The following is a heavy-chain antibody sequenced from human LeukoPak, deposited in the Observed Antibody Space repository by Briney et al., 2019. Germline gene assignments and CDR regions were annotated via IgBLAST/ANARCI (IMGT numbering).Heavy chain of an antibody. D-gene: IGHD5-24*01. CDR1: GFAFRKYS. V-gene: IGHV3-64*01. CDR2: ISRDGGTA. CDR3: AREDRDRDAFDI. J-gene: IGHJ3*02. Sequence: GGSLRLSCAASGFAFRKYSIHWVRQAPGKGLEYVSGISRDGGTADYANSVKGRFTISRDNSKNALYLQMGSLRAEDMAVYYCAREDRDRDAFDIWGQGTMDTVSS.